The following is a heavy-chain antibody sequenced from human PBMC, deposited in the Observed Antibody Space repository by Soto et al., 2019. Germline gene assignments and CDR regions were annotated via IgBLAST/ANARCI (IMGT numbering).Heavy chain of an antibody. D-gene: IGHD2-21*02. V-gene: IGHV1-46*01. Sequence: QVQLVQSGAEVKKPGASVKVSCKASGDTFTDYYIHWVRQAPGQGLEWMGTVNPSGGHTTYAQHFLGRMTITRDASTSTLDLELTSLLSEDTAVYYCARGGHVVVVTAAFDYWGAGNLVTVAS. CDR2: VNPSGGHT. CDR1: GDTFTDYY. CDR3: ARGGHVVVVTAAFDY. J-gene: IGHJ4*02.